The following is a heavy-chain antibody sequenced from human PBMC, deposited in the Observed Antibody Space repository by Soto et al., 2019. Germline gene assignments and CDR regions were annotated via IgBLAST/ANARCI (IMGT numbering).Heavy chain of an antibody. V-gene: IGHV4-34*01. CDR1: GGSFSTDY. CDR2: INPSGGT. Sequence: QVQLQQWGAGLLKPSETLSLTCAVYGGSFSTDYWSWIRQPPGKGLEWIEEINPSGGTNYNPSLKSRVTISVATSKNQFSLKLSSVTAADTAVYYCARVLAARASRDFDYWGQGTLVTVSS. D-gene: IGHD6-6*01. J-gene: IGHJ4*02. CDR3: ARVLAARASRDFDY.